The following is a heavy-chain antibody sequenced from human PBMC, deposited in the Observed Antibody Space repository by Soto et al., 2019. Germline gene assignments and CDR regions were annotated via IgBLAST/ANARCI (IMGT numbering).Heavy chain of an antibody. D-gene: IGHD6-13*01. J-gene: IGHJ6*02. Sequence: VGSLRLSCAASGFTFSSYEMNWVRQAPGKGLEWVSYISSSGSTIYYADSVKGRFTISRDNAKNSLYLQMNSLRAEDTAVYYCARSEQPHYYHGMDVWGQGTTVTVSS. CDR2: ISSSGSTI. CDR1: GFTFSSYE. V-gene: IGHV3-48*03. CDR3: ARSEQPHYYHGMDV.